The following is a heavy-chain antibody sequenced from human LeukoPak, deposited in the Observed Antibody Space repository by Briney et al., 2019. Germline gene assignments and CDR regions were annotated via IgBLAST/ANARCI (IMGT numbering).Heavy chain of an antibody. J-gene: IGHJ6*02. CDR2: IYSSGST. Sequence: SETLSLTCAVYGGSFSGYYWSWIRQPAGKGLEWIGRIYSSGSTNYNPSLKSRLTMSVDTSRNQFSLKLNSVTAADTAVYYCARECLSGICPYSNMDVWGQGTTVTVSS. CDR1: GGSFSGYY. CDR3: ARECLSGICPYSNMDV. D-gene: IGHD3-9*01. V-gene: IGHV4-59*10.